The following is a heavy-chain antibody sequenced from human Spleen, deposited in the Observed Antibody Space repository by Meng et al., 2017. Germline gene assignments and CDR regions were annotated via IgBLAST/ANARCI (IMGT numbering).Heavy chain of an antibody. J-gene: IGHJ1*01. CDR3: ARDRHYFQH. Sequence: VQLGASGGGLVHPGASLRLSCAAPGFAFGSDAMSWVRQAPGKGLEWVSVISGSGGSTYYADSVKGRFTISRDNSKNTLYLQMNSLRADDTAVYYCARDRHYFQHWGQGTLVTVSS. CDR2: ISGSGGST. CDR1: GFAFGSDA. V-gene: IGHV3-23*04.